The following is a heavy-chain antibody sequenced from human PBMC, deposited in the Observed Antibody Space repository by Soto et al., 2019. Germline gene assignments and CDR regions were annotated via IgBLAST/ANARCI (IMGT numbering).Heavy chain of an antibody. Sequence: QVQLVQSGAEVTKPGASVKVSCKASGYTFTSYGITWVRQAPGQGLEWMGWISTYNGYTSYAQKFQGGVTMTTDTSTTTAYMELRSLRSDDTAVYYCARGGTYYDPSRTYFEFGLGEEDHWGQGTLVTVSS. J-gene: IGHJ4*02. CDR3: ARGGTYYDPSRTYFEFGLGEEDH. CDR2: ISTYNGYT. D-gene: IGHD3-10*01. CDR1: GYTFTSYG. V-gene: IGHV1-18*01.